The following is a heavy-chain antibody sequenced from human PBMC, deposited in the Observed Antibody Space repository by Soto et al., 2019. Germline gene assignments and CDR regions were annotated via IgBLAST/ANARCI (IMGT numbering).Heavy chain of an antibody. Sequence: QVQLVQSGAEVQKPGSSVKVSCKASGGTFSSYAISWVRQAPGQGLEWMGGIIPIFGTANYAQKFQGRVTITADESTSTAYMELSSLRSEDTAVYYCARVETGYYDSSGYIYWGQGTLVTVSS. CDR1: GGTFSSYA. D-gene: IGHD3-22*01. J-gene: IGHJ4*02. V-gene: IGHV1-69*01. CDR3: ARVETGYYDSSGYIY. CDR2: IIPIFGTA.